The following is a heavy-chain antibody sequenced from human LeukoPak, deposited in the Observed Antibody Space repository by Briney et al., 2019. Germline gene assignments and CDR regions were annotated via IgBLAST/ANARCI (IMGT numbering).Heavy chain of an antibody. CDR3: ARDACSCGACFDC. CDR2: IWYDGSKT. Sequence: PGGSLRLSCATSGFSFTTYCFHWVRQAPAKGLEWVAVIWYDGSKTYYPDSVKGRFTMSRDNSKNTLYLQMSSVRADDTAVYYCARDACSCGACFDCWGQGTLVTVSS. V-gene: IGHV3-33*01. J-gene: IGHJ4*02. D-gene: IGHD2-21*01. CDR1: GFSFTTYC.